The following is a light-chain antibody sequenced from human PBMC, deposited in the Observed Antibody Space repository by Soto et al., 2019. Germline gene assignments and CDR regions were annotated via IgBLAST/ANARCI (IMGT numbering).Light chain of an antibody. Sequence: QSVLTQPASVSGSPGQSITISCPGTSSDGGGYNYVSWYQQHPGKAPKLMIYEVSNRPSGDSNRFSGSKSGNTASLTISGLQAEDEADYYCSSYTSSSTLGVFGTGTKVTVL. J-gene: IGLJ1*01. CDR2: EVS. CDR1: SSDGGGYNY. V-gene: IGLV2-14*01. CDR3: SSYTSSSTLGV.